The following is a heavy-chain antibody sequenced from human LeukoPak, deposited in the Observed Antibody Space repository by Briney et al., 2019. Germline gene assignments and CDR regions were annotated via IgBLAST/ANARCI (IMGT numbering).Heavy chain of an antibody. Sequence: GGSLRLSCAASGFTFTSYAMTWVRQAPGKGLEWVSSISSNGGSTYYADSVKGRFTISRANSKSTVYLQMNSLRAEDTALYYCAKSVPAYWYFDLWGRGTLLTVSS. CDR2: ISSNGGST. D-gene: IGHD6-19*01. CDR3: AKSVPAYWYFDL. V-gene: IGHV3-23*01. CDR1: GFTFTSYA. J-gene: IGHJ2*01.